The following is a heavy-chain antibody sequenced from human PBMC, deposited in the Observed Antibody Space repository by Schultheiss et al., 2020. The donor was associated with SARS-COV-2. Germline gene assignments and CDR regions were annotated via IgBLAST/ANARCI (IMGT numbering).Heavy chain of an antibody. V-gene: IGHV4-59*01. J-gene: IGHJ4*02. CDR1: GSSISGYF. D-gene: IGHD3-10*01. Sequence: SETLSLTCTVSGSSISGYFWTWIRQPPGKGLEQVGNIYYTGITKYSPSLKSRITISVDTSKKQFSLRLGSVTAADTAVYYCARAARVEKLFSVRGGHLDYWGRGTQVTVSS. CDR2: IYYTGIT. CDR3: ARAARVEKLFSVRGGHLDY.